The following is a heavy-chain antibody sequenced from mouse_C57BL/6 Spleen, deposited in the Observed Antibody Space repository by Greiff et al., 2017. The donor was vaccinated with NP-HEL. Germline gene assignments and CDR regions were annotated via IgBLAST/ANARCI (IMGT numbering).Heavy chain of an antibody. CDR2: IDPEDGET. J-gene: IGHJ1*03. CDR3: ASITTVGATRYFEV. CDR1: GFNIKDYY. D-gene: IGHD1-1*01. V-gene: IGHV14-2*01. Sequence: EVQVVESGAELVKPGASVKLSCTASGFNIKDYYMHWVKQRTEQGLEWIGRIDPEDGETKYAPKLQGKATITADTSSNTSYLQLSSLTSEDTDVYYCASITTVGATRYFEVWGTGTTVTVSS.